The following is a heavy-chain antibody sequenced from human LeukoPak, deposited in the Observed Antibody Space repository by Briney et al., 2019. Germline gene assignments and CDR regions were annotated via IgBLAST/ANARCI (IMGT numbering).Heavy chain of an antibody. V-gene: IGHV4-39*01. D-gene: IGHD5-18*01. J-gene: IGHJ4*02. CDR2: ISYSGST. Sequence: PSETLSLTCSVSGDSISSSDYYWGWIRQPPGKGLGWIGTISYSGSTYYNPSLQSRVTISVDTSKDQFSLELSSVTAADTAVYYCARVGGYSYGYNVLDYWGQGTLVTVSS. CDR3: ARVGGYSYGYNVLDY. CDR1: GDSISSSDYY.